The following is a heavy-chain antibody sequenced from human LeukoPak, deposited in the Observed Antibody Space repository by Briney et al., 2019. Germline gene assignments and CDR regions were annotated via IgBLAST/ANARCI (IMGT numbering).Heavy chain of an antibody. J-gene: IGHJ6*02. CDR2: IYYSGST. D-gene: IGHD3-22*01. CDR3: ARHSGTMSDKGYYTIDV. CDR1: GVSISSSSYY. Sequence: SETLSLTCTVSGVSISSSSYYWGWIRRPPGKGLEWIGSIYYSGSTYYNPSLKSRVTISADTSKNQFSLKLSSVTAADTAVYYCARHSGTMSDKGYYTIDVWGQGTTVTVSS. V-gene: IGHV4-39*01.